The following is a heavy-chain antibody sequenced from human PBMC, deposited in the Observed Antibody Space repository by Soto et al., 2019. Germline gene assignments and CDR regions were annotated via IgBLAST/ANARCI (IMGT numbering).Heavy chain of an antibody. V-gene: IGHV3-11*06. CDR2: ISSSSSYT. Sequence: LRLSCAASGFTFSDYYMSWIRQAPGKGLEWVSYISSSSSYTNYADSVKGRFTISRDNAKNSLYLQMNSLRAEDTAVYYCARAGGGYCSSTSCLYYYYYYGMDVWGQGTTVTVSS. D-gene: IGHD2-2*01. CDR1: GFTFSDYY. CDR3: ARAGGGYCSSTSCLYYYYYYGMDV. J-gene: IGHJ6*02.